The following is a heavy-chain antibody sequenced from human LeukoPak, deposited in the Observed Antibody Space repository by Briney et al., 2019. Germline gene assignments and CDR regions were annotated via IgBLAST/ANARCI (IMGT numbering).Heavy chain of an antibody. J-gene: IGHJ4*02. Sequence: VASVKVSCKASGYTFTSYGISWVRQAPGQGLEWMGWINPNSGGTNYAQKFQGWVTMTRDTSISTAYMELSRLRSDDTAVYYCARVRVRYAVDPYFDYWGQGTLVTVSS. D-gene: IGHD2-2*01. CDR2: INPNSGGT. CDR3: ARVRVRYAVDPYFDY. V-gene: IGHV1-2*04. CDR1: GYTFTSYG.